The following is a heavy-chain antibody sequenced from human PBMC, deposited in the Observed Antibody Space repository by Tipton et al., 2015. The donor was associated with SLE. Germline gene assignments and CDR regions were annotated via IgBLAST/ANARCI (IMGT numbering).Heavy chain of an antibody. Sequence: TLSLTCAVSGYSISSGYYWGWIRQPPGKGLEWIGSIYHSGSTYYNPSLKSRVTISVDTSKNQFSLKLSSVTAADTAVYYCARISLTERSAFDIWGQGTMVTVSS. V-gene: IGHV4-38-2*01. CDR3: ARISLTERSAFDI. CDR2: IYHSGST. CDR1: GYSISSGYY. J-gene: IGHJ3*02.